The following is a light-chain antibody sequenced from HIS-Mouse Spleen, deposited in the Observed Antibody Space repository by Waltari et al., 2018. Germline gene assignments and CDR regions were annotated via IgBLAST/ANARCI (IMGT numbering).Light chain of an antibody. V-gene: IGKV1-9*01. Sequence: DIQLTQSPSSLSASVGDRVTITCRVSQGISSYLNWYQQKPGNAPKLLIYAASTLQSGVPSRFSGSGSGTDFTLTISCLQSEDFATYYCQQYYSYPWTFGQGTKVEIK. CDR3: QQYYSYPWT. J-gene: IGKJ1*01. CDR2: AAS. CDR1: QGISSY.